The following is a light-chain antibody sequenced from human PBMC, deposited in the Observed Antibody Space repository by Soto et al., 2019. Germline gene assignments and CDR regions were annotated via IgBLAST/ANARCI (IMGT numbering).Light chain of an antibody. CDR3: QVWDSGSDHVV. J-gene: IGLJ2*01. Sequence: SYELTQPPSVSVAPGKTANITCGGSNIGSKSVHWYQQKPGQAPVLVVYYDSDRPSGIPERFSGSNSGNTATLTISRVEAGDEADYYCQVWDSGSDHVVFGGGTKLTVL. CDR2: YDS. CDR1: NIGSKS. V-gene: IGLV3-21*04.